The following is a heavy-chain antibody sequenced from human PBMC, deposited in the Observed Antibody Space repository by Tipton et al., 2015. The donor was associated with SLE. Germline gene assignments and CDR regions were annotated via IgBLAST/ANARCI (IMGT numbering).Heavy chain of an antibody. J-gene: IGHJ4*02. D-gene: IGHD3-3*01. Sequence: TLSLTCTVYGGSLSGYYWSWIRHVPGQGLDWIGEIHPRGSTDYNPSLKRRVTMSVDTSENQFSLKLSSMTAADTAVYFCAREGITIFGVVQRWGQGTQVNVSS. CDR1: GGSLSGYY. V-gene: IGHV4-34*01. CDR2: IHPRGST. CDR3: AREGITIFGVVQR.